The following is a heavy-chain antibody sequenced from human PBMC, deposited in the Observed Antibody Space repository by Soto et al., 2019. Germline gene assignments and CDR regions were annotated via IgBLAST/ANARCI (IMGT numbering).Heavy chain of an antibody. CDR3: ATTYWSSTSCYAEY. Sequence: QVQLQESGPGLVKPSGTLSLTCAVSGGSISSTNWWSWVRQPPGKGLEWIGDISHSGRTNYNPSLKSRVTLSVDESRNQFSLKLTSVSAADTAVYYCATTYWSSTSCYAEYWGQGTLVTVSS. CDR1: GGSISSTNW. D-gene: IGHD2-2*01. CDR2: ISHSGRT. V-gene: IGHV4-4*02. J-gene: IGHJ4*02.